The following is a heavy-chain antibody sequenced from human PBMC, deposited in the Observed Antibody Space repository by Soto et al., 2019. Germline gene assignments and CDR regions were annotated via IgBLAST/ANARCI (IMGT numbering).Heavy chain of an antibody. Sequence: GASVKVSCKASGYTFTNYAMHWVRQAPGQGLEWMGWINPNSGGTNYAQKFQGWVTMTRDTSISTAYMELSRLRSDDTAVYYCARGYCSGGSCYKGFDYWGQGTLVTVSS. CDR3: ARGYCSGGSCYKGFDY. J-gene: IGHJ4*02. CDR2: INPNSGGT. CDR1: GYTFTNYA. D-gene: IGHD2-15*01. V-gene: IGHV1-2*04.